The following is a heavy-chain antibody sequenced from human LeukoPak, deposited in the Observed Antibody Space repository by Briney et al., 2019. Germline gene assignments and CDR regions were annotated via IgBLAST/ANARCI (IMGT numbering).Heavy chain of an antibody. CDR3: VKDPHSSGRYYFDY. J-gene: IGHJ4*02. Sequence: GGSLRLSCAASGFTFSNYAMHWVRQAPGKGLEYVSGISSNGGRTYYADSVKGRFTISRDNSKNTMYVQMSTLRVEDTAVYYCVKDPHSSGRYYFDYWGQGTLVTVSS. CDR2: ISSNGGRT. D-gene: IGHD6-19*01. CDR1: GFTFSNYA. V-gene: IGHV3-64*05.